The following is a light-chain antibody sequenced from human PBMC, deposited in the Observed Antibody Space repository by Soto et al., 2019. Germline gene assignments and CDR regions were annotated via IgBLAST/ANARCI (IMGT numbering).Light chain of an antibody. Sequence: EVVLTQSPDTLSLPPGERATLSCRASQSISSYLAWYQQKPGQAPRLLIYDASSRATGIPARFSGSGSGTDFTLTISSLEPEDFAVYYCQQLTDWPPQLTFGQGTKVDIK. CDR2: DAS. V-gene: IGKV3-11*01. CDR1: QSISSY. J-gene: IGKJ1*01. CDR3: QQLTDWPPQLT.